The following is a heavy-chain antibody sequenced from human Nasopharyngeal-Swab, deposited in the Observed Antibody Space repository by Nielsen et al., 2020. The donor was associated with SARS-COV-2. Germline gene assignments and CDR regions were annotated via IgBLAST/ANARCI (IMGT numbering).Heavy chain of an antibody. CDR3: AKSGIAAAGIFDY. D-gene: IGHD6-13*01. CDR1: GFTFSSYG. V-gene: IGHV3-30*18. CDR2: ISYDGSNK. Sequence: GESLKISCAASGFTFSSYGMHWVRQAPGKGLEWVAVISYDGSNKYYADSVKGRFTISRDNSKNTLYLQMNSLRAEDTAVYYCAKSGIAAAGIFDYWCQGTLVTVSS. J-gene: IGHJ4*02.